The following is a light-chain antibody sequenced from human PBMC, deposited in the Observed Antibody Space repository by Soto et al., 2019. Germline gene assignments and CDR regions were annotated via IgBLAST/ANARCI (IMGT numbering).Light chain of an antibody. J-gene: IGKJ5*01. CDR3: QQYDNLPIT. CDR2: DAS. CDR1: QDISNY. V-gene: IGKV1-33*01. Sequence: IRMTQSPSSLSASTGDRVTITCRASQDISNYLNWYQQKPGKAPKLLIYDASNLETGVPSRFSGSGSGTDFTFTISSLRPEDIATYYCQQYDNLPITFGQGTRLEIK.